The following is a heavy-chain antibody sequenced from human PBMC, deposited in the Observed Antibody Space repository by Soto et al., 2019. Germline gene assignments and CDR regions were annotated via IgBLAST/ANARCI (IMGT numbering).Heavy chain of an antibody. CDR2: MNPNSGNT. V-gene: IGHV1-8*01. CDR3: ARMPFGVVIKRDNWFDP. CDR1: GYTFTSYD. Sequence: GASVKVSCKASGYTFTSYDINWVRQAAGQGLEWMGWMNPNSGNTGYAQKFQGRVTMTRDTSTSTVYMELSSLRSEDTAVYYCARMPFGVVIKRDNWFDPWGQGTLVTVSS. D-gene: IGHD3-3*01. J-gene: IGHJ5*02.